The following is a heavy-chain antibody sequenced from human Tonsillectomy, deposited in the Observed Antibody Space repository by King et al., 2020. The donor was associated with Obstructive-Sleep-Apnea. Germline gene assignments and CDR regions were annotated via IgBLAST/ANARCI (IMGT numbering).Heavy chain of an antibody. CDR3: AKKPPSLTGLAY. V-gene: IGHV3-23*04. J-gene: IGHJ4*02. CDR2: VSGSGDSI. Sequence: VQLVESGGGLVQPGGSLRLSCAASGFTFSSYVMSWVRQAPGKGLEWVSGVSGSGDSIYSADSVKGRFTISRDNSKNTLYLQMNSLRAEATAVYFCAKKPPSLTGLAYWGQGTLVTVSS. CDR1: GFTFSSYV. D-gene: IGHD3-9*01.